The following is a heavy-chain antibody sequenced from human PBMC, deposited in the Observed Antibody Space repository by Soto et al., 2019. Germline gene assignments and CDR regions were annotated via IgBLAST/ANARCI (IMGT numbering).Heavy chain of an antibody. CDR1: GFTVSSNY. CDR2: IYSGGST. J-gene: IGHJ6*02. V-gene: IGHV3-66*01. CDR3: ARDRIPTGMDV. Sequence: EVQLVESGGGLVQPGGSLRLSCAASGFTVSSNYMSWVRKAPGKGLEWVSVIYSGGSTYYADSVKGRFTIASHNSKNTLYLQMNSLRAEDTAVYYCARDRIPTGMDVWGQGTTGTVSS.